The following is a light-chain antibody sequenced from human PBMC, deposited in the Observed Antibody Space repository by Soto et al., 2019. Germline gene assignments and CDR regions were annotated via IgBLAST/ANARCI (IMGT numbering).Light chain of an antibody. CDR1: QSINTW. V-gene: IGKV1-5*03. CDR3: QQYNTYPLT. CDR2: KAS. Sequence: DIQMTQSPSTLSASVGDRVTITCRASQSINTWLAWYQQKPGKAPKLLIYKASTLESGVPSRFSGSGSGTEFTLTIGCLQLDDFATYYCQQYNTYPLTFGGGTKVDIK. J-gene: IGKJ4*01.